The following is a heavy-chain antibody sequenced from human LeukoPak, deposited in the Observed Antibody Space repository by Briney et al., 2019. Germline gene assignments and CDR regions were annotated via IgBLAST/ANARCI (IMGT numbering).Heavy chain of an antibody. CDR2: ISGGGGDT. J-gene: IGHJ6*02. D-gene: IGHD3-10*01. CDR3: AKVPYSDYGSGRPPFMDV. Sequence: GGSLRLSCAASGFTFSNYAMTWVRKAPGKGLEWVSTISGGGGDTYYADSVKGRFTISRDNSKSTLYLQMNSLRAEDTAIHYCAKVPYSDYGSGRPPFMDVWGQGTTVAVSS. V-gene: IGHV3-23*01. CDR1: GFTFSNYA.